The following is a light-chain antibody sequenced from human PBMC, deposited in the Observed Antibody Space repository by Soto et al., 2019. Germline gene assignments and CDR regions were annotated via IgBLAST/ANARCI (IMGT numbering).Light chain of an antibody. CDR1: QSIYDK. J-gene: IGKJ4*01. CDR2: DTS. CDR3: QQYNRWPLT. Sequence: EIVMTQSPATLSVSPGERVTLFCRASQSIYDKLAWYQQKPGQTPRLVIYDTSTRATGTPGSFSGSGSGTEFTLTISSLQSEDFAVYYCQQYNRWPLTFGGGTKVDIK. V-gene: IGKV3-15*01.